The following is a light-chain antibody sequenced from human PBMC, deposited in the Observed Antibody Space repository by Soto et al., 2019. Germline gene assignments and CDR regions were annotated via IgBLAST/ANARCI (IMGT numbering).Light chain of an antibody. CDR3: LQRSDWPIT. CDR2: GAS. CDR1: QSVGSS. V-gene: IGKV3-11*01. J-gene: IGKJ5*01. Sequence: EIVMTQSPATLSVSPGERATLSCRASQSVGSSLAWYQQEPGQAPRLLIYGASTRATGIPARFSGSGSGTDFTLTISYLEPEDFAVYYCLQRSDWPITFGRGTRLEIK.